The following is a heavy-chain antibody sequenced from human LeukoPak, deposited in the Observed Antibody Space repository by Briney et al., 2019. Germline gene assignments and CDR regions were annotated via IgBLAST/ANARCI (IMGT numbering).Heavy chain of an antibody. CDR2: IYHSGST. V-gene: IGHV4-38-2*02. CDR3: AREIFGARAFEY. CDR1: GYSISSGYY. D-gene: IGHD3-3*01. J-gene: IGHJ4*02. Sequence: SETLSLTCTVSGYSISSGYYWGWIRPPPGKGLEWIGSIYHSGSTYYNPSLESRLTISLDKSENHFSLELTSVTAADTALYFCAREIFGARAFEYWGQGILVTVSS.